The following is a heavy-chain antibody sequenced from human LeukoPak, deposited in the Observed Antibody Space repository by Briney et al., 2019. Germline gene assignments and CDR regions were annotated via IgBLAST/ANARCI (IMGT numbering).Heavy chain of an antibody. D-gene: IGHD5-24*01. CDR2: IWYDGSNK. CDR1: GFTFSSYG. Sequence: GRSLRLCCAASGFTFSSYGMHWVRQAAGKGLEWVAVIWYDGSNKYYADSVKGRFTISRDNSKNTLYLQMNSLRAEDTAVYYCARDVTMDGYNGALDYWGQGTLVTVSS. J-gene: IGHJ4*02. V-gene: IGHV3-33*01. CDR3: ARDVTMDGYNGALDY.